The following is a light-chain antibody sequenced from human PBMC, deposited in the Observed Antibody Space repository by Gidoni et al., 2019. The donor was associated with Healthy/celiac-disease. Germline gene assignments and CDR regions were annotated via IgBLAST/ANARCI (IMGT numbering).Light chain of an antibody. Sequence: EIVLTQSPATLSWSPGGRATLSCRASQSVSIHLAWYQQKPGQAPRLLIYDASNRATGIPARFSGSGSGTDFTLTISSLEPEDFAVYYCQQRSNWRGFTFGPGTKVDIK. CDR2: DAS. J-gene: IGKJ3*01. CDR3: QQRSNWRGFT. CDR1: QSVSIH. V-gene: IGKV3-11*01.